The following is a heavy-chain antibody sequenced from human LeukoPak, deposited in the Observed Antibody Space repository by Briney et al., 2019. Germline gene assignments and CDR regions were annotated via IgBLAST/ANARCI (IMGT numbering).Heavy chain of an antibody. J-gene: IGHJ5*02. CDR2: VFYTGGT. CDR1: GDSISSFY. CDR3: ARHPFATPFDR. Sequence: SETLSLTCTVSGDSISSFYWSWIRQPPGKGLEWIGYVFYTGGTNSNPSLKSRVTVSLDTSKRQVSLRLTSVTAADTAVYYCARHPFATPFDRWGRGTLVTVSS. V-gene: IGHV4-59*08. D-gene: IGHD2-15*01.